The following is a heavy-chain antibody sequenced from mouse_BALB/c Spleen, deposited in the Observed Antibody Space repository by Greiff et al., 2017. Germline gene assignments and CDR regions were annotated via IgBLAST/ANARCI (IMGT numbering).Heavy chain of an antibody. CDR1: GFSITSGYY. Sequence: EVHLVESGPGLVKPSQSLSLTCSVTGFSITSGYYWYWLRQFPENILEWMGYISYDSSNYYNPFLKNRISITRDTSKNQLFLKLNSVTTEDTATYYCTRDYYSYDEYFDVWGAGTTVTVSS. D-gene: IGHD2-12*01. J-gene: IGHJ1*01. CDR3: TRDYYSYDEYFDV. CDR2: ISYDSSN. V-gene: IGHV3-6*02.